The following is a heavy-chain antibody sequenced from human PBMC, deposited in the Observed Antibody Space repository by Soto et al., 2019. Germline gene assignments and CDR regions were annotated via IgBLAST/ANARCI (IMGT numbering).Heavy chain of an antibody. CDR3: APRPIVVSGTRGFAWFDP. Sequence: QVTLKESGPTLVKPTQTLTLTCTFSGFSLSASGVAVGWIRQPPGKALEWLALIYWDDDKRYSPSLKSTLTITKDTSKNQVVLTMTNMDAVDTATYSCAPRPIVVSGTRGFAWFDPWGQGTLVTVSS. CDR2: IYWDDDK. V-gene: IGHV2-5*02. D-gene: IGHD6-19*01. J-gene: IGHJ5*02. CDR1: GFSLSASGVA.